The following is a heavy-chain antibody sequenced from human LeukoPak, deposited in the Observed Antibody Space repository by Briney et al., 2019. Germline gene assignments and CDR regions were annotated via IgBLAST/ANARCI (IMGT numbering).Heavy chain of an antibody. J-gene: IGHJ4*02. CDR3: ARGSTYYYDSSGYYPVDY. Sequence: ASVKVSCKASGYTFTSYGISWVRQAPGQGLEWMGWISAYNGNTNYAQKLQGRVTMTTDTSTSTAYMELRSLRSDDTAVYYCARGSTYYYDSSGYYPVDYWGQGTLVTVSS. CDR1: GYTFTSYG. D-gene: IGHD3-22*01. CDR2: ISAYNGNT. V-gene: IGHV1-18*01.